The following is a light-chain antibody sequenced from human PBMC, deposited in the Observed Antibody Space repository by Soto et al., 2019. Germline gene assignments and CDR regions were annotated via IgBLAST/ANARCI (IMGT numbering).Light chain of an antibody. CDR2: EVS. Sequence: QSVLTQPPSASGSPGQSVTISCTGTSSDVGGYKYVSWYQQPPGKAPKLIIYEVSQRPSGVPDRFSGSKSGNTASLTVSGLQAEDEGNYYCISYAGGNNFVVFGGGTKLTVL. CDR3: ISYAGGNNFVV. J-gene: IGLJ3*02. CDR1: SSDVGGYKY. V-gene: IGLV2-8*01.